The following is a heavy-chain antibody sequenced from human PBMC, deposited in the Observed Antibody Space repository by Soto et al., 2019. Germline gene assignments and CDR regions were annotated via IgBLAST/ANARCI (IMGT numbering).Heavy chain of an antibody. CDR1: GGSISSSDYY. D-gene: IGHD3-10*01. CDR3: ARRAHYGSENGYFDL. Sequence: QLQLQESGPGLVKPSETLSLTCAVSGGSISSSDYYWGWIRQPPGEGLEWIGSIYYSGSTYYNPSLESRVTISEDSSKNQLSLKLSSVTAADTAVYYCARRAHYGSENGYFDLWGRGTLLTVSS. V-gene: IGHV4-39*01. CDR2: IYYSGST. J-gene: IGHJ2*01.